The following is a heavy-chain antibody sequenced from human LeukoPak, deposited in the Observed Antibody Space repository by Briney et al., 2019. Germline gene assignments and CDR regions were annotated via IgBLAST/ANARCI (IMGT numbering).Heavy chain of an antibody. V-gene: IGHV1-46*01. CDR2: INPSGGST. Sequence: ASVKVSCKASGYTFTSYYMHWVRQAPGQGLEWMGIINPSGGSTSYAQKFQGRVTMTRDTSTSTVYMELSSLRSEDTAVYYCARVAYCSDSNCPNWFDPWGQGTLVTVSS. CDR1: GYTFTSYY. J-gene: IGHJ5*02. CDR3: ARVAYCSDSNCPNWFDP. D-gene: IGHD2-15*01.